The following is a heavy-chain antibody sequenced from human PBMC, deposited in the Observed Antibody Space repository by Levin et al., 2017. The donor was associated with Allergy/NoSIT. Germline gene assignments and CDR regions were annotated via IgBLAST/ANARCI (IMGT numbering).Heavy chain of an antibody. V-gene: IGHV3-9*01. J-gene: IGHJ4*02. Sequence: PGGSLRLSCAASGFTFDDYAMHWVRQAPGKGLEWVSGISWNSGSIAYADAVKGRFTISRDNAKNSLYLQMNSLRAEDTALYYCAKGQYSSSSWGIDYWGQGTLVTVSS. CDR2: ISWNSGSI. CDR1: GFTFDDYA. CDR3: AKGQYSSSSWGIDY. D-gene: IGHD6-6*01.